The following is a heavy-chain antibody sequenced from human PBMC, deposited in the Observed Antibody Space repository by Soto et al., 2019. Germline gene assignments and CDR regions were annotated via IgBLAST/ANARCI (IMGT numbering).Heavy chain of an antibody. V-gene: IGHV3-48*02. D-gene: IGHD4-17*01. J-gene: IGHJ6*02. CDR1: GFTFSSYS. CDR3: ARWGPYGDPDYYYGMDV. CDR2: ISSSSSTI. Sequence: GGSLRLSCAASGFTFSSYSMNWVRQAPGKGLEWVSYISSSSSTIYYADSVKGRFTISRDNAKNSLYLQMNSLRDEDTAVYYCARWGPYGDPDYYYGMDVWGQGTTVTVSS.